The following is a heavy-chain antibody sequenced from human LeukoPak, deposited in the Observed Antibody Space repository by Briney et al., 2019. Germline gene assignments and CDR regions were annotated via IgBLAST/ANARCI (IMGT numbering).Heavy chain of an antibody. CDR2: IIPILGIA. D-gene: IGHD6-19*01. CDR1: GYTFKNYD. J-gene: IGHJ6*03. Sequence: SVKVSCKASGYTFKNYDINWVRQAPGQGLEWMGRIIPILGIANYAQKFQGRVTITADKSTSTAYMELSSLRSEDTAVYYCAREGPYSSGWYGDYYYYMDVWGKGTTVTVSS. V-gene: IGHV1-69*04. CDR3: AREGPYSSGWYGDYYYYMDV.